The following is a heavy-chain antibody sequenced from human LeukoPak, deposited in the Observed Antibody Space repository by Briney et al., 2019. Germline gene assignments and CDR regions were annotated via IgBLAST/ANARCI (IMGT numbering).Heavy chain of an antibody. D-gene: IGHD3-10*01. V-gene: IGHV3-74*01. J-gene: IGHJ4*02. CDR2: IHGDGTFT. Sequence: GGSLRLSCAASGFTFSTYWMHWVRQAPGKGLVWVSRIHGDGTFTTSADSVKGRFTISRDDSKSTLYLQMDCLRAEDTAVYYCARDFLRGAPDYLDLWGQGTLVTVSS. CDR3: ARDFLRGAPDYLDL. CDR1: GFTFSTYW.